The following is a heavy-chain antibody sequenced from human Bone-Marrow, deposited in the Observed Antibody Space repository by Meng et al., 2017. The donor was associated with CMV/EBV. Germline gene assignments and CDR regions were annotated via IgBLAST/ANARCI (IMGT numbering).Heavy chain of an antibody. D-gene: IGHD1-1*01. Sequence: GESLKISCAASGFNFNAYSMNWVRQAPGKGLEWVSSISSSSSYIYYADSVKGRFTISRDNAKSSLYLQINSLRAEDTAIYYCATDPGTTMGWGHGTLVTVSS. V-gene: IGHV3-21*01. J-gene: IGHJ4*01. CDR2: ISSSSSYI. CDR1: GFNFNAYS. CDR3: ATDPGTTMG.